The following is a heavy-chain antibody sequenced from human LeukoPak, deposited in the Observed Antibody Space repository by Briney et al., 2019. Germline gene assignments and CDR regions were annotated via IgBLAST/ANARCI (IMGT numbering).Heavy chain of an antibody. J-gene: IGHJ4*02. CDR1: GYTFTGYY. CDR2: INPNSGGT. V-gene: IGHV1-2*02. Sequence: ASVRVSCTASGYTFTGYYMHWVRQAPGQGLEWMGWINPNSGGTNYAQKFQGRVTMTRDTSISTAYMELSRLRSDDTAVYYCARDGELGYCSSTSCYSFDYWGQGTLVTVSS. D-gene: IGHD2-2*01. CDR3: ARDGELGYCSSTSCYSFDY.